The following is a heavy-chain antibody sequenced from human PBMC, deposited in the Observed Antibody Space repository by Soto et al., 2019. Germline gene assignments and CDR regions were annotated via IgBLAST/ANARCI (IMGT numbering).Heavy chain of an antibody. CDR2: MNPYSGGT. J-gene: IGHJ5*02. Sequence: ASVKVSCKXSGYTFIDSFIHWVRQAPGQGFEWMGWMNPYSGGTHFAQKFQGRVTMTRDTSISTAFLEVTRLRSDDTAVYFCARDLGGYDLYGPDTWGQGTLVTVSS. CDR3: ARDLGGYDLYGPDT. V-gene: IGHV1-2*02. D-gene: IGHD5-12*01. CDR1: GYTFIDSF.